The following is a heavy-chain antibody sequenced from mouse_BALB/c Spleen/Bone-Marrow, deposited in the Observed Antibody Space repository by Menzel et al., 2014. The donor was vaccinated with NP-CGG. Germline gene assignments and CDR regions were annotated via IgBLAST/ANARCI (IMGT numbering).Heavy chain of an antibody. Sequence: DVHLVESGGGLVQPGGSRKLSCAASGFTFSSFGMHWVRQAPEKGLEWAAYISNGSSPIYYADTVKGRFTISRDNPKNTLFLQMTSLRSEDTAMYYCARKGAMITHYYAMDYWGQGTSVTVSS. J-gene: IGHJ4*01. V-gene: IGHV5-17*02. CDR2: ISNGSSPI. D-gene: IGHD2-4*01. CDR3: ARKGAMITHYYAMDY. CDR1: GFTFSSFG.